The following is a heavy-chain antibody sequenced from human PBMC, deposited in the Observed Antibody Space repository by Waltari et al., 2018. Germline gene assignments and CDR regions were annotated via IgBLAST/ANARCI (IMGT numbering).Heavy chain of an antibody. Sequence: QVQLVQSGAEVKKPGASVKVSCKASGYTFTGYYMHWVRQAPGQGLEWMGWINPNSGGTTYAQKFQGRVTMTRDTSISTAYMEQSRLRSDDTAVYYCARGGDYDFWSGYYVYYYYGMDVWGQGTTVTVSS. CDR1: GYTFTGYY. CDR2: INPNSGGT. CDR3: ARGGDYDFWSGYYVYYYYGMDV. J-gene: IGHJ6*02. V-gene: IGHV1-2*02. D-gene: IGHD3-3*01.